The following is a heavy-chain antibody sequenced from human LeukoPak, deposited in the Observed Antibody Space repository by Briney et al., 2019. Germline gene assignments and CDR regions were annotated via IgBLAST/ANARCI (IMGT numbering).Heavy chain of an antibody. V-gene: IGHV3-23*01. CDR3: AKYSGGFDDSSGYFDY. Sequence: GGSLRLSCAASGFTFSNYAMRWVRQAPGKGLEWVSGISGSGDSTYYADSVKGRFTISRDNSKNTLYLQMNSLRAEDTAVYYCAKYSGGFDDSSGYFDYWGQGTLVTVSS. CDR1: GFTFSNYA. CDR2: ISGSGDST. J-gene: IGHJ4*02. D-gene: IGHD3-22*01.